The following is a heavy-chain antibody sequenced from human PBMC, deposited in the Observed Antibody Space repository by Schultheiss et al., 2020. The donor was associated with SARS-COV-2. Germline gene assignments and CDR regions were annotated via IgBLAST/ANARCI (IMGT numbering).Heavy chain of an antibody. V-gene: IGHV3-30*03. J-gene: IGHJ4*02. CDR2: ISYDGSNK. D-gene: IGHD6-19*01. CDR1: GFTFSSYG. Sequence: GESLKISCAASGFTFSSYGMHWVRQAPGKGLEWVAVISYDGSNKYYADSVKGRFTISRDNSKNTLYLQMNSLRAEDTAVYYCAGSVAGIDYWGQGTLVTVSS. CDR3: AGSVAGIDY.